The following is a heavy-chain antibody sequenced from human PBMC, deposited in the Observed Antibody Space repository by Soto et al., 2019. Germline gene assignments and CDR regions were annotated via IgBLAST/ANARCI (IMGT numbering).Heavy chain of an antibody. J-gene: IGHJ5*02. Sequence: ASVKVSCKASGYTFTGCYMHWVRQAPGQGLEWMGWINPNSGGTNYAQKFQGWVTMTRDTSISTAYMELSRLRSDDTAVYYCARDRGYSSSGYNWFDPWGQGTLVTVSS. V-gene: IGHV1-2*04. CDR3: ARDRGYSSSGYNWFDP. CDR1: GYTFTGCY. D-gene: IGHD6-13*01. CDR2: INPNSGGT.